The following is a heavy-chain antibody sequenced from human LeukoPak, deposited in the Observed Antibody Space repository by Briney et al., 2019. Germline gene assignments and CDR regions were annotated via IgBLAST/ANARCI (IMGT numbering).Heavy chain of an antibody. D-gene: IGHD2-21*01. CDR2: INPNSGGT. J-gene: IGHJ6*02. V-gene: IGHV1-2*04. Sequence: GASVKVSCKASGYTFTGYYMHWVRQAPGQGLEWMGWINPNSGGTNYAQKFQGWVTMTRDTSISTAYMELSRLRSDDTAVYYCARQVIGYYYYGMDVWGQGTTVTVSS. CDR3: ARQVIGYYYYGMDV. CDR1: GYTFTGYY.